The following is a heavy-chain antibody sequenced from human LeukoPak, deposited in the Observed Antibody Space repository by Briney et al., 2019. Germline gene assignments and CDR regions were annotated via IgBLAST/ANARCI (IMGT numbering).Heavy chain of an antibody. V-gene: IGHV4-39*01. Sequence: SETLSLTCTVSGGSISSSSYYWGWIRQPPGKGLEWIGSIYYSGSTYYNPSLKSRVTISVDTSKNQFSLKLSSVTAADTAVYYCATTTIRLGYWGQGTLVTVSS. J-gene: IGHJ4*02. CDR2: IYYSGST. CDR1: GGSISSSSYY. D-gene: IGHD1-26*01. CDR3: ATTTIRLGY.